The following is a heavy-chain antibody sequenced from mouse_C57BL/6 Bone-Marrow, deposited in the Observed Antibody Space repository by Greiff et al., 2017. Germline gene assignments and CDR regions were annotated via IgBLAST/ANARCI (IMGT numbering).Heavy chain of an antibody. V-gene: IGHV1-42*01. Sequence: DVQLQESGPELVKPGASVKISCKASGYSFTGYYMNWVKQSPEKSLEWIGEINPSTGGTTYNQKFKAKATLTVDKSSSTAYMQLKSLTSEDSAVYYCARGVEYYAMDYWGQGTSVTVSS. D-gene: IGHD1-1*02. CDR2: INPSTGGT. CDR3: ARGVEYYAMDY. CDR1: GYSFTGYY. J-gene: IGHJ4*01.